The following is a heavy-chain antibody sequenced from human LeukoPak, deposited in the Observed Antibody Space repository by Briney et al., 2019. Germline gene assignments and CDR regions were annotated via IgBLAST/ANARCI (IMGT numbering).Heavy chain of an antibody. V-gene: IGHV3-30*03. D-gene: IGHD6-13*01. CDR3: ARDRYSSSHDAFDI. J-gene: IGHJ3*02. Sequence: GRSLRLSCAASGFTFSSYGIHWARQAPGKGLEWVAVISYDGSSKYYSDSVKGRFTISRDNSENTLYLQMNSLRAEDTAMYYCARDRYSSSHDAFDIWGQGTMVTVSS. CDR1: GFTFSSYG. CDR2: ISYDGSSK.